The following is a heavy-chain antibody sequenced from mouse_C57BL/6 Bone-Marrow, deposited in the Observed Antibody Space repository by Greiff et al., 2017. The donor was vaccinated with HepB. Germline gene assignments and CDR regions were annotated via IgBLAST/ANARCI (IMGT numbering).Heavy chain of an antibody. J-gene: IGHJ2*01. D-gene: IGHD2-5*01. CDR1: GYTFTSYW. CDR2: IDPSDSYT. V-gene: IGHV1-69*01. Sequence: QVQLQQPGAELVMPGASVKLSCKASGYTFTSYWMHWVKQRPGQGLEWIGEIDPSDSYTNYNQKFKGKSTLTVDKSSSTAYMQLSSLTSEVSAVYYCAREGDSKGYFDYWGQGTTLTVSS. CDR3: AREGDSKGYFDY.